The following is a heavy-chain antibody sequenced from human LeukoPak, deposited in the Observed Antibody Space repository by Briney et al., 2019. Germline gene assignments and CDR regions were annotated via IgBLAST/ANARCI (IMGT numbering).Heavy chain of an antibody. CDR3: ARLGLISRMYYFDY. V-gene: IGHV4-39*01. CDR1: GGSISSSSYY. CDR2: IYYSGST. J-gene: IGHJ4*02. D-gene: IGHD2/OR15-2a*01. Sequence: SETLSLTCTVSGGSISSSSYYWGWIRQPPGRGLEWIGSIYYSGSTYYNPSLKSRVTISVDTSKNQFSLKLSSVTAADPAVYYCARLGLISRMYYFDYWGQGTLVTVSS.